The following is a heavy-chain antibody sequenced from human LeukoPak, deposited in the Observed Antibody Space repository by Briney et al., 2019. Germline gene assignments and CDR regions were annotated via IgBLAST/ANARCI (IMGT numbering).Heavy chain of an antibody. V-gene: IGHV4-59*01. D-gene: IGHD4-17*01. CDR2: IYYTGST. CDR1: GGSISGYY. CDR3: ARENGDYGMDV. Sequence: PSETLSLTCTVSGGSISGYYLSWIRQPPGKGLEWIGYIYYTGSTNYNPSLKSRVTISVDTSKNQLSLKLTSVTAADTAVYYCARENGDYGMDVWGQGTTVTVSS. J-gene: IGHJ6*02.